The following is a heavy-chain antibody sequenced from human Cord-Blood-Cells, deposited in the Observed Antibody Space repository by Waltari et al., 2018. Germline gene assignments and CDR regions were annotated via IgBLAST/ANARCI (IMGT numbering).Heavy chain of an antibody. CDR3: ASGRDSWYFDL. CDR1: GYSISSGYY. D-gene: IGHD3-22*01. CDR2: IYHSGST. J-gene: IGHJ2*01. V-gene: IGHV4-38-2*01. Sequence: QVQLQESGPGLVKPSETLSLTCAVSGYSISSGYYWGWIRQPPGKGLEWIGSIYHSGSTYDKPSLKSRVPISVDTSKNQFSLKLSSVTAADTAVYYCASGRDSWYFDLWGRGTLVTVSS.